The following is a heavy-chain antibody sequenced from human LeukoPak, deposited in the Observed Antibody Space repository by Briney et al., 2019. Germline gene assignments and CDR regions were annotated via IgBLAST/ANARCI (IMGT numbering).Heavy chain of an antibody. CDR1: GFTFSSHA. CDR3: ARTFNGFDPTLDH. D-gene: IGHD2/OR15-2a*01. J-gene: IGHJ4*02. CDR2: ISADGDGP. V-gene: IGHV3-23*01. Sequence: GESLQISCAASGFTFSSHAVNWVRQVPGKGLVWVSTISADGDGPHYADSVKGRFTISRDNSKNTLFLQMNSLRDGDTAVYFCARTFNGFDPTLDHWGQGPLVTVSS.